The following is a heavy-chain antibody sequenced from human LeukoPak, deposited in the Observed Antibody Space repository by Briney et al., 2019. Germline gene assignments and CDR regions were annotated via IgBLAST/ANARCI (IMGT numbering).Heavy chain of an antibody. CDR3: ARDDSIATSGSD. CDR2: ISYDGNYQ. J-gene: IGHJ4*02. Sequence: GGSLRLSCAASGFLFNNYAMHWVRQAPGKGLGWVAVISYDGNYQYYADSVKGRFTISRDNSERTLYLQMNSLRTEDTALYYCARDDSIATSGSDWGQGTLVTVSS. D-gene: IGHD6-13*01. CDR1: GFLFNNYA. V-gene: IGHV3-30*04.